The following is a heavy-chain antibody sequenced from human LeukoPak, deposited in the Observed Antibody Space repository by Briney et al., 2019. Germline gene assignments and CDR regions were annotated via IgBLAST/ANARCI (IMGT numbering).Heavy chain of an antibody. CDR2: ISYDGSNE. Sequence: PGGSLRLSCAASGFTFSSYGMHWVRQAPGKGLEWVALISYDGSNEYYADSVKGRFTISRDNSKNTLYLQMNSLRDEDTAVYYCARSNYDSSGRDFDYWGQGTLVTVSS. CDR3: ARSNYDSSGRDFDY. CDR1: GFTFSSYG. J-gene: IGHJ4*02. D-gene: IGHD3-22*01. V-gene: IGHV3-30*03.